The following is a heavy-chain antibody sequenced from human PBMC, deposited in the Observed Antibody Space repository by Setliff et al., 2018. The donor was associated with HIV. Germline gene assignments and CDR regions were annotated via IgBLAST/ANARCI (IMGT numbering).Heavy chain of an antibody. CDR3: ARDNSYYYGSGSHYWYGMDV. CDR2: IYYSGST. CDR1: GGSISSSSYY. V-gene: IGHV4-39*02. D-gene: IGHD3-10*01. J-gene: IGHJ6*01. Sequence: SETLSLTCTVSGGSISSSSYYWGWIRQPPGKGLEWIGSIYYSGSTYYDPSLKTRVTISVDTSRNQFSLKLSSVTAADTAVYYCARDNSYYYGSGSHYWYGMDVWGQGTTVTVSS.